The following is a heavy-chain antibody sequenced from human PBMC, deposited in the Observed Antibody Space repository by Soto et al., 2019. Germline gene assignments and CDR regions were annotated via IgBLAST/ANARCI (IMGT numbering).Heavy chain of an antibody. CDR3: PRGGGGYSFGAVY. V-gene: IGHV1-69*01. Sequence: QVQLVQSGAEVKKPGSSVQVSCKASGGGNLRDYRTTWVRQAPGQGLEWMGGIIPRLGSANYRQKFQGRVTITPDESTNIVYMELRSLRSEATAVYYCPRGGGGYSFGAVYWGGGTPVTVSS. D-gene: IGHD5-12*01. CDR1: GGGNLRDYR. J-gene: IGHJ4*02. CDR2: IIPRLGSA.